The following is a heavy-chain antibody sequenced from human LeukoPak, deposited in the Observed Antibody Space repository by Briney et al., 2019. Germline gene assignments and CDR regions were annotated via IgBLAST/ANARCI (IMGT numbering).Heavy chain of an antibody. CDR3: ARDLYGMDV. J-gene: IGHJ6*02. Sequence: KSSETLSLTCTVSGGSISSYYWSWIRQPPGKGPEWIGYIYYSGSTNYNPSLKSRVTISVDTSKNQFSLKLSSVTAADTAVYYCARDLYGMDVWGQGTTVTVSS. CDR1: GGSISSYY. V-gene: IGHV4-59*01. CDR2: IYYSGST.